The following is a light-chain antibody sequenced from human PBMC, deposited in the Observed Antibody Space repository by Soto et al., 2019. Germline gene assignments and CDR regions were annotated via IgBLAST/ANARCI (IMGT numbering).Light chain of an antibody. J-gene: IGLJ3*02. V-gene: IGLV1-40*01. CDR1: SSNIGAGYD. Sequence: QSALTQPPSVSGAPGQRVTISCPGSSSNIGAGYDVHWYQQLPGTAPKLLIYGNHNRPSGVPDRFSGSKSGTSASLAITGLQAEDEADYYCQSYDSSLSGVVFGGGTKLTVL. CDR3: QSYDSSLSGVV. CDR2: GNH.